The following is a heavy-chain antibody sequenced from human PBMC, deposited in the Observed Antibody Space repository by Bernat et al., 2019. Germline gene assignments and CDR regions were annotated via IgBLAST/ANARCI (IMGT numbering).Heavy chain of an antibody. Sequence: QVQLLESGPGLVKPSQTLSLTCTVSGGSISSGDYYWNWIRQHPGKGLEWIGYINYSGRTYYNPSLKSRVSISVDTSKNQFSLKLSSVTAADTAVYYCARVVKSSWHNDYWGQGTLVIVSS. CDR1: GGSISSGDYY. D-gene: IGHD6-13*01. CDR3: ARVVKSSWHNDY. J-gene: IGHJ4*02. V-gene: IGHV4-31*03. CDR2: INYSGRT.